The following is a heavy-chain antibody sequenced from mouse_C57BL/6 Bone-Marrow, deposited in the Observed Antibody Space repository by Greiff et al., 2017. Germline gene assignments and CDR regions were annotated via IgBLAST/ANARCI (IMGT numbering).Heavy chain of an antibody. V-gene: IGHV1-64*01. CDR3: ARTLWYAMDY. J-gene: IGHJ4*01. D-gene: IGHD1-1*02. CDR1: GYTFTSYW. CDR2: IHPNGGST. Sequence: QVQLQQPGAELVKPGASVKLSCKASGYTFTSYWMHWVKQRPGQGLEWIGMIHPNGGSTNYNEKFKSKATLTVDKSSSTAYMQLSSLTSEDSAVYYCARTLWYAMDYWGQGTSVTVSS.